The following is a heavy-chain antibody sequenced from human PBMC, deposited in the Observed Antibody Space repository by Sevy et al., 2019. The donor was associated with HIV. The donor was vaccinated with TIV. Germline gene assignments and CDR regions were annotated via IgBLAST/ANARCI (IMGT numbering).Heavy chain of an antibody. Sequence: GGSLRLSCAASGFIFSRYWMTWVRQAPGKGLEWVANIKQDGGEKYYVDSVKGRFTISRDNAKNSLYLQMNSLRAEDTAVYYCARDMGYCSGGSCYTWDYYGMDVWGQGTTVTVSS. CDR2: IKQDGGEK. CDR1: GFIFSRYW. J-gene: IGHJ6*02. V-gene: IGHV3-7*03. CDR3: ARDMGYCSGGSCYTWDYYGMDV. D-gene: IGHD2-15*01.